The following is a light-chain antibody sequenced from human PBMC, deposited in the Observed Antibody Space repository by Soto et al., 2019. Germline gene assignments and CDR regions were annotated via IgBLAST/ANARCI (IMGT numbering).Light chain of an antibody. J-gene: IGKJ2*01. CDR1: QSVSSN. V-gene: IGKV3-15*01. CDR2: GAS. CDR3: QHYNNWPFT. Sequence: EIVMKQSPATLSVSPGERATLSCRASQSVSSNLAWYQQKPGQAPTLLIYGASARATGIPGRFSGSGSGTEFTLTISSLQSEDFAIYYCQHYNNWPFTFGQGNKLEIK.